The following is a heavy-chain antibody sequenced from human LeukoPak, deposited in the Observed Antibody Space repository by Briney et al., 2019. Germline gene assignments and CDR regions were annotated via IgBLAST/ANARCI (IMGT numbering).Heavy chain of an antibody. D-gene: IGHD3-10*01. J-gene: IGHJ4*02. CDR1: GGTFSSYA. V-gene: IGHV1-69*04. Sequence: ASVKVSCKASGGTFSSYAISWVRQAPGQGLEWMGRIIPILGIANYAQKFQGRVTITADKSTSTAYMELSSLRSEDTAVYYCARDPDWVVRGVFDYWGQGTLVTVSS. CDR2: IIPILGIA. CDR3: ARDPDWVVRGVFDY.